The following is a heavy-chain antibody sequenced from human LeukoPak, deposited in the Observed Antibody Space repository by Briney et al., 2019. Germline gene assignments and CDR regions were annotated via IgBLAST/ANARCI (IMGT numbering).Heavy chain of an antibody. CDR1: GDSITSPY. CDR2: IYYTRRT. J-gene: IGHJ3*02. V-gene: IGHV4-59*11. CDR3: SRGRLIYYYDSSGYHDDAFEI. D-gene: IGHD3-22*01. Sequence: PSETLSLTCSVSGDSITSPYWSWIRQPPPKGREWIGYIYYTRRTNYNPSFKSRVTISVDTSKNQFSLKPSSVTAADTAMYYCSRGRLIYYYDSSGYHDDAFEIWGQGTMVTVSS.